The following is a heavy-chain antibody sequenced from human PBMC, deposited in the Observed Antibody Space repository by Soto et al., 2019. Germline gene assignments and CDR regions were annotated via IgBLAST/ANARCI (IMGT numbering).Heavy chain of an antibody. J-gene: IGHJ5*02. CDR1: GYTFIDYY. D-gene: IGHD3-22*01. Sequence: QVHLVQSGAEVKKPGASVNVSCKASGYTFIDYYIHWLRQAPGQGPEWMGWIIPKSGDTKYSEKFQGRVAMTRDTSINTAYMEMTSVRSDDTAVYYCARGFYDSSGFFYAGWFGPWGQGTLVTVSS. CDR2: IIPKSGDT. V-gene: IGHV1-2*02. CDR3: ARGFYDSSGFFYAGWFGP.